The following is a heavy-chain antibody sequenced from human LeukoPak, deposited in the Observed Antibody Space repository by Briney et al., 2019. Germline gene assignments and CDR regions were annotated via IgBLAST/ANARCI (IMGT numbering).Heavy chain of an antibody. D-gene: IGHD3-10*01. CDR1: GYTFTSYY. V-gene: IGHV1-46*01. Sequence: ASVKVSWKASGYTFTSYYMHWVRQAPEQGLEWMGIINPSGGSTSYAQKFQGRVTITRDTSTSTVYMELSSLRSEDTAVYYCARTYGSGSLKLDYWGQGTLVTVSS. CDR2: INPSGGST. CDR3: ARTYGSGSLKLDY. J-gene: IGHJ4*02.